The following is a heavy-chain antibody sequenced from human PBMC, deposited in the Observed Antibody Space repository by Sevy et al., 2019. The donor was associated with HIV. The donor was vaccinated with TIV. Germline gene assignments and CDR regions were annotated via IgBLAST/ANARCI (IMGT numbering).Heavy chain of an antibody. V-gene: IGHV1-69*13. CDR1: GGTFSSYA. CDR3: ARGARGYSGYDSYYFDY. J-gene: IGHJ4*02. D-gene: IGHD5-12*01. CDR2: IIPIFGTA. Sequence: ASVKVSCKASGGTFSSYAISWVRQAPGQGLEWMGGIIPIFGTANYAQKFQGRVTITADESTGTAYMELSSLGSEDTAVYYCARGARGYSGYDSYYFDYWGQGTLVTVSS.